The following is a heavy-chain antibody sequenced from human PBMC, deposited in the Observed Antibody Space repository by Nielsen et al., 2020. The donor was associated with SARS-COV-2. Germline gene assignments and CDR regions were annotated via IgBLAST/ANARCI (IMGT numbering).Heavy chain of an antibody. CDR1: GFTFSSYA. J-gene: IGHJ6*02. V-gene: IGHV3-30*04. D-gene: IGHD4-17*01. CDR2: ISYDGSNK. CDR3: AREHRLRFYYYYYGMDV. Sequence: LSLTCAASGFTFSSYAMHWVRQAPGKGLEWVAVISYDGSNKYYADSVKGRFTISRDNSKNTLYLQMNSLRAEDTAVYYCAREHRLRFYYYYYGMDVWGQGTTVTVSS.